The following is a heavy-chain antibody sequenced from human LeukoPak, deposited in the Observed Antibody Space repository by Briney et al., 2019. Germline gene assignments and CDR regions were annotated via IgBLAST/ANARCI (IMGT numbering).Heavy chain of an antibody. J-gene: IGHJ2*01. Sequence: PGRSLRLSCAASGFSSSNYAMHWVRQAPGKGLEWVAVISKDGGNTHYADSVKGRFTVSRDDSKNTLYLQMNSVRSDDTAVYHCAKIHATGWYDWFFDLWGRGSQVTVSS. V-gene: IGHV3-30-3*02. CDR3: AKIHATGWYDWFFDL. CDR2: ISKDGGNT. CDR1: GFSSSNYA. D-gene: IGHD6-19*01.